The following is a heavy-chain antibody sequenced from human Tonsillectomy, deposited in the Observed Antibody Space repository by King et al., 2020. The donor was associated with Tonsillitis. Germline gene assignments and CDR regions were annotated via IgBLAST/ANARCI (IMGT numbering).Heavy chain of an antibody. D-gene: IGHD1-14*01. J-gene: IGHJ4*02. CDR2: ISSSSSYT. Sequence: VQLVESGGGLVKPGGSLRLSCAASGFTFSDYYMSWIRQAPGKGLEWVSYISSSSSYTNYADSVKGRFTISRDNAKNSLYLQMNSLRAKDTAVYYCARGGWGGLEPLPIDYWGQGTLVTVSS. V-gene: IGHV3-11*05. CDR3: ARGGWGGLEPLPIDY. CDR1: GFTFSDYY.